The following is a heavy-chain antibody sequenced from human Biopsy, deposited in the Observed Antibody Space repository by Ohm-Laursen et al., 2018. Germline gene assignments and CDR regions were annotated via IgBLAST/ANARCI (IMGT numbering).Heavy chain of an antibody. CDR1: GFTFSSYG. D-gene: IGHD6-13*01. Sequence: SLRLSCSASGFTFSSYGMQWVRQAPGKGLEWVAVISHDGSVKHYADSVKGRSTISRDNAKNTLFLQMNSLRAEDTAVYYCAKEETAYSSTSLDYWGQGTLVTVSS. CDR3: AKEETAYSSTSLDY. V-gene: IGHV3-30*18. J-gene: IGHJ4*02. CDR2: ISHDGSVK.